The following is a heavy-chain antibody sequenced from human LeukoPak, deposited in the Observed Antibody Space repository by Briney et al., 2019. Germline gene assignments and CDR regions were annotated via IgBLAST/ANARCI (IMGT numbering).Heavy chain of an antibody. J-gene: IGHJ3*02. V-gene: IGHV3-23*01. CDR2: ISGSGGST. CDR3: AKEVSSMVRGINNAFDI. CDR1: GFTFSSYA. Sequence: PGGSLRLSCAASGFTFSSYAMSWVRQAPGKGLEWVSAISGSGGSTYYADSVRGGFTISRENSKNTLYLQMNSLRAEDTAVYYCAKEVSSMVRGINNAFDIWGQGTMVTVSS. D-gene: IGHD3-10*01.